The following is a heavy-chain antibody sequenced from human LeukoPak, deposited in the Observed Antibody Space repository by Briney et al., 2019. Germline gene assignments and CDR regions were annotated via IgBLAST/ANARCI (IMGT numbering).Heavy chain of an antibody. CDR2: IYSGGST. D-gene: IGHD6-13*01. CDR1: GFTFSSYA. CDR3: ARGSSSWGDY. J-gene: IGHJ4*02. Sequence: GGSLRLSCAASGFTFSSYAMSWVRQAPGKGLEWVSLIYSGGSTYYADSVKGRFTISRDNSKNSLYLQMNSLRAEDTAVYYCARGSSSWGDYWGQGTLVTVSS. V-gene: IGHV3-66*01.